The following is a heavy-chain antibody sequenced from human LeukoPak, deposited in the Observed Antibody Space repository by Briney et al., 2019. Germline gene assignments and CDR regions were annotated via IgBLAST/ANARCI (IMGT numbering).Heavy chain of an antibody. CDR2: IIPIFGTA. J-gene: IGHJ5*02. D-gene: IGHD6-19*01. CDR3: ARLSLDSSGWYGMNP. V-gene: IGHV1-69*05. CDR1: EGTFSSYA. Sequence: GASVKVSCKXSEGTFSSYAISWVRQAPGQGLEWMGRIIPIFGTANYAQKFQGRVTITTDESTSTAYMELSSLRSEDTAVYYCARLSLDSSGWYGMNPWGQGTLVTVSS.